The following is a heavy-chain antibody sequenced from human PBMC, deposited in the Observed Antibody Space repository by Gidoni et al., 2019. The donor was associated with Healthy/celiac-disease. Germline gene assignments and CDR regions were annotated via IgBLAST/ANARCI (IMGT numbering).Heavy chain of an antibody. CDR2: ISGSGCST. V-gene: IGHV3-23*01. J-gene: IGHJ3*02. Sequence: EVQLLESGGGLVQHGGSLRLSCAAYGFTFSSYAMSWVRQAPGKGLGWVSAISGSGCSTYYADSVKGRFTISRDNSKNTLYLQMNSLRAEDTAVYYCATLPGYSSSWYFPPDAFDIWGQGTMVTVSS. CDR1: GFTFSSYA. CDR3: ATLPGYSSSWYFPPDAFDI. D-gene: IGHD6-13*01.